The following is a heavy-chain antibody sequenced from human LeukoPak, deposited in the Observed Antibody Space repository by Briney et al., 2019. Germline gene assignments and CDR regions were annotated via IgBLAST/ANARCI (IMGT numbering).Heavy chain of an antibody. Sequence: GGSLRLSCAGSGFTFNNYLMSCVRHTPGKGLEWVASIKQDGSEKYYVDSVKGQFSISRDNAKNTLYLQMNSLRAEETAVCYCAGYDHFDCWGKGILVTVSS. CDR2: IKQDGSEK. CDR3: AGYDHFDC. D-gene: IGHD5-12*01. CDR1: GFTFNNYL. J-gene: IGHJ4*02. V-gene: IGHV3-7*01.